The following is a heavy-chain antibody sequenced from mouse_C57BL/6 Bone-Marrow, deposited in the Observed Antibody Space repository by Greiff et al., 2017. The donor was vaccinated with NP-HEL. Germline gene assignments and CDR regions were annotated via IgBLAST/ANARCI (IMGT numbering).Heavy chain of an antibody. CDR3: AVREGFAY. J-gene: IGHJ3*01. V-gene: IGHV1-69*01. Sequence: QVQLQQPGAELVMPGASVKLSCKASGYTFTSYWMHWVKQRPGQGLEWIGEIDPSDSYTNYNQKFTGKSTLTVDKSSSTAYMQLSSLTSEDSAVYYCAVREGFAYWGQGTLVTVSA. CDR2: IDPSDSYT. CDR1: GYTFTSYW.